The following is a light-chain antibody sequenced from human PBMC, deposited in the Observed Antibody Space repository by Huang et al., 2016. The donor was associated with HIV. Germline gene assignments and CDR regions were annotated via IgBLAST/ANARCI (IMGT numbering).Light chain of an antibody. Sequence: AIRMTQSPSSLSASTGDRVTITCRASQDIGTSLAWYQHRPGKAPVLLIFDASNLQRGVPSRFTGSGSRTVFTLTIACLQVEDFATYYCQHSDGLSPLTFGGGTKVDI. V-gene: IGKV1-8*01. CDR2: DAS. J-gene: IGKJ4*01. CDR3: QHSDGLSPLT. CDR1: QDIGTS.